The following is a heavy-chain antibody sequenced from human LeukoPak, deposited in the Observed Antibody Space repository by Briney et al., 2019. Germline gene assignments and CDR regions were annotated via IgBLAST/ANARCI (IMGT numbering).Heavy chain of an antibody. D-gene: IGHD1-26*01. CDR2: INSDGSEG. Sequence: GGSLRLSCAVSGFTFSGFWMSWSRQAPGKGLEWVASINSDGSEGYYADVVKGRFTTSRDNSKNTLFLQMNSLRAEDTAIYYCAKYGPQDSGSSHFDYWGQGALVTVSS. J-gene: IGHJ4*02. CDR1: GFTFSGFW. V-gene: IGHV3-7*03. CDR3: AKYGPQDSGSSHFDY.